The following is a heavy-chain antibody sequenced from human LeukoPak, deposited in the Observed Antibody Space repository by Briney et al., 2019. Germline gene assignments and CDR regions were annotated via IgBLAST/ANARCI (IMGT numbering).Heavy chain of an antibody. V-gene: IGHV1-18*01. CDR3: ARHYSSLVWFDP. CDR2: TSAYNGNT. CDR1: GYTLTSYG. J-gene: IGHJ5*02. Sequence: ASVKVSCKASGYTLTSYGISWVRQAPGQGLEWMGWTSAYNGNTNYAQKLQGRVTMTTDTSTSTAYMELRSLRSDDTAVYYCARHYSSLVWFDPWGQGTLVTVSS. D-gene: IGHD4-11*01.